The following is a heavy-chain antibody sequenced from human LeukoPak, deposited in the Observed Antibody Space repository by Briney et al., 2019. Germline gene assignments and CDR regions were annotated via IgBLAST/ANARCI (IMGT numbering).Heavy chain of an antibody. CDR3: AKDRGTWYFEY. J-gene: IGHJ4*02. Sequence: GGSLRLSCAASGFTFSSSAMSWVRQAPGKGLEWVSTISDGGRSTYYADSVKGRFTVSRDSSKNTLYLQMDSLRAEDTAVFYCAKDRGTWYFEYWGQGTLVTVSS. D-gene: IGHD6-25*01. V-gene: IGHV3-23*01. CDR1: GFTFSSSA. CDR2: ISDGGRST.